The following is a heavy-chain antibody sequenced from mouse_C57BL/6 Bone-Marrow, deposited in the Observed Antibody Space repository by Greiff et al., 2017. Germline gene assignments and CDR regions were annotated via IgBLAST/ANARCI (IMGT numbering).Heavy chain of an antibody. Sequence: VQLQQLGAELVKPGASVKMSCKPLGYPSITYPIAWMKQNHGKSLEWIGNFHPYNDDTKYNEKFKGKATLTVEKSSSTVYFELSGLTSDYSAVYYCARREGEYFDYWGQGTTLTVSS. J-gene: IGHJ2*01. CDR2: FHPYNDDT. V-gene: IGHV1-47*01. CDR3: ARREGEYFDY. D-gene: IGHD3-3*01. CDR1: GYPSITYP.